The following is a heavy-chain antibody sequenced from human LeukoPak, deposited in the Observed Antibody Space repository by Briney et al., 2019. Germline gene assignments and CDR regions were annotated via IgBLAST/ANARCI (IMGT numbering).Heavy chain of an antibody. J-gene: IGHJ6*04. CDR2: ISAYNGNT. CDR1: GYTFTSYG. V-gene: IGHV1-18*01. CDR3: ARNFYGSGNSGGLMDV. D-gene: IGHD3-10*01. Sequence: ASVKVSCKASGYTFTSYGISWVRQAPGQGLEWMGWISAYNGNTNYAQKLQGRVTMTTDTSTSTAYMELRSLSSDDTAVYYCARNFYGSGNSGGLMDVWGKGTTLSVSS.